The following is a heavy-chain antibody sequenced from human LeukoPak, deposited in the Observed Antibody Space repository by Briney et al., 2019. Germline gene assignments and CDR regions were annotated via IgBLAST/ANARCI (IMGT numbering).Heavy chain of an antibody. CDR1: GVTFTSYT. CDR2: IIPILGIA. J-gene: IGHJ4*02. D-gene: IGHD3-10*01. Sequence: GASGKVSCKVTGVTFTSYTISWVRQARGQGLEWRGRIIPILGIANYAQKIQGRVTITTDASTSTAFTQLSSLRSGDTAVYYCATPVGYGSGRILMGAYYFDYWGQGTLVTVSS. V-gene: IGHV1-69*02. CDR3: ATPVGYGSGRILMGAYYFDY.